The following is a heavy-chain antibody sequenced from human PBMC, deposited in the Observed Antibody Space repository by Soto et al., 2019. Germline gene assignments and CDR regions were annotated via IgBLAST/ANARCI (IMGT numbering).Heavy chain of an antibody. Sequence: QVHLQQWGAGLLKPSETLSLTCAVYSESFIGYYWTWIRQSPGKGLEWIGEINHGGSTNYNPSLKSRVTISRDTSKNQFSLKLTSVTAADTAVYYCARTDIVTTNWFDPWGKGTLVTVSS. J-gene: IGHJ5*02. V-gene: IGHV4-34*01. CDR2: INHGGST. CDR3: ARTDIVTTNWFDP. D-gene: IGHD5-12*01. CDR1: SESFIGYY.